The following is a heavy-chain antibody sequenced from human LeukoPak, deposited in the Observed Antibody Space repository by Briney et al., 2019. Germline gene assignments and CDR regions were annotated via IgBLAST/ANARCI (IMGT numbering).Heavy chain of an antibody. CDR2: ISGSGGST. V-gene: IGHV3-23*01. D-gene: IGHD3-22*01. CDR1: GFTFSSYN. CDR3: AKEGDHYDSRDSGAFDI. Sequence: GGSLRLSCAASGFTFSSYNMNWVRQAPGKGLEWVSSISGSGGSTYYADSVKGRFTISRDNSKNTLYLQMNSLRAEDTAVYYCAKEGDHYDSRDSGAFDIWGQGTRVTVSS. J-gene: IGHJ3*02.